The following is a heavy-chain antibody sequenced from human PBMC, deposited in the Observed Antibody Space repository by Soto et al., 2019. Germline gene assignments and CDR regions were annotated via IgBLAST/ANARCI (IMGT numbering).Heavy chain of an antibody. CDR2: ISYDGSNK. Sequence: PGGSLRLACAASGFTFSSYAMHWVRQAPGKGLEWVAVISYDGSNKYYADSVKGRFTISRDNSKNTLYLQMNSLRAEDTAVYYCAREERHIVVVTAIRDAFDIWGQGTLLTVSS. J-gene: IGHJ3*02. CDR1: GFTFSSYA. V-gene: IGHV3-30-3*01. CDR3: AREERHIVVVTAIRDAFDI. D-gene: IGHD2-21*02.